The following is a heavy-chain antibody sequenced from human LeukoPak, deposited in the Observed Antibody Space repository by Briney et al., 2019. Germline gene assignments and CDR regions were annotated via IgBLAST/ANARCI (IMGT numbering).Heavy chain of an antibody. Sequence: GGFLRLSCAASGFTLSDYGMSWVRQAPGKGLEWVANITQDGSNKYYVDSVKGRFTISRDNAKNSLYLQMNSLRAEDMAVYSCARGGRFPVYWGQGTLVTVCS. CDR1: GFTLSDYG. V-gene: IGHV3-7*01. CDR2: ITQDGSNK. J-gene: IGHJ4*02. D-gene: IGHD1-26*01. CDR3: ARGGRFPVY.